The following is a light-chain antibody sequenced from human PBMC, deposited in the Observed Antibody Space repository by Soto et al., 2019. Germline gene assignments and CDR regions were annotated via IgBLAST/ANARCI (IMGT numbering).Light chain of an antibody. V-gene: IGKV1-39*01. CDR2: AAS. CDR1: QSISNY. CDR3: QQSYSTPFT. J-gene: IGKJ3*01. Sequence: DIQMTQYPSSLSASVGDSVTITCRASQSISNYLNWYQQKPGKAPKLLVYAASSLQSGVPSRFSGSGSGTDFTLTISSLQPEDFATYYCQQSYSTPFTFGPGTKVDIK.